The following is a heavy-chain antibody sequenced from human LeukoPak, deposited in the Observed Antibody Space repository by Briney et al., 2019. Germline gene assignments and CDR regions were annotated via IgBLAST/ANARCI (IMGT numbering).Heavy chain of an antibody. J-gene: IGHJ4*02. D-gene: IGHD6-13*01. CDR3: ARVAKVGGGSPKSIAAAGYYLDY. V-gene: IGHV4-59*01. CDR2: IYYSGST. CDR1: GGSISSYY. Sequence: PSETLSLTCTVSGGSISSYYWSWIRQPPGKGLEWIGYIYYSGSTNYNPSLKSRVTISVDTSKNQFSLKLSSVTAADTAVYYCARVAKVGGGSPKSIAAAGYYLDYWGQGTLVTVSS.